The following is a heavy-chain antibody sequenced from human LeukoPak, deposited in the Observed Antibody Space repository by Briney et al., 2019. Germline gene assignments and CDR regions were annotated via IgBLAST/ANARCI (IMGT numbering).Heavy chain of an antibody. CDR2: ISTYNANI. CDR3: ARTNYHDTSGASNWFDP. V-gene: IGHV1-18*01. J-gene: IGHJ5*02. D-gene: IGHD3-22*01. CDR1: GYTFTTFA. Sequence: GASVKVSCKASGYTFTTFAISWVRQAPGQGLEWMGWISTYNANIHYAQKFQGRVTMTRNTSTGTAYMELSSLRSEDTAVYYCARTNYHDTSGASNWFDPWGQGTLVTVSS.